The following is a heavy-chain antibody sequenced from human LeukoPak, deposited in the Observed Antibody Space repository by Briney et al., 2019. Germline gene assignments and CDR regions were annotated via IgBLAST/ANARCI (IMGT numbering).Heavy chain of an antibody. CDR1: GGSISSYY. D-gene: IGHD6-6*01. Sequence: SETLSLTCTVSGGSISSYYWSWIRQPAGKGLEWIGRIYTSGSTDYNPSLKSRITMSIDTSKNHFSLKLSSVTAADTGVYFCAREDSSSWCPFDYWGQGTLVTVSS. J-gene: IGHJ4*02. CDR2: IYTSGST. V-gene: IGHV4-4*07. CDR3: AREDSSSWCPFDY.